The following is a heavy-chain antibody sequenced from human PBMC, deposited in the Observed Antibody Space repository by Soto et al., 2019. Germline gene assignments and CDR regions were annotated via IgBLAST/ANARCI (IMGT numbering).Heavy chain of an antibody. CDR3: AKDPYSSSWYGYYFDY. D-gene: IGHD6-13*01. V-gene: IGHV3-23*01. J-gene: IGHJ4*02. CDR2: ISGSGGST. Sequence: GGSLRLSCAASGFTFSSYAMSWVRQAPGKGLEWVSAISGSGGSTYYADSVKGRFTISRDNSKNTLYLQMNSLGAEDTAVYYCAKDPYSSSWYGYYFDYWGQGTLVTVSS. CDR1: GFTFSSYA.